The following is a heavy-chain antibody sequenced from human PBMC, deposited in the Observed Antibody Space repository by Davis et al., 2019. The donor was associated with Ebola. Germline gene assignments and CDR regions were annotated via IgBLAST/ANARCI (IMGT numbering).Heavy chain of an antibody. CDR1: GFILSSHA. D-gene: IGHD3-9*01. V-gene: IGHV3-23*01. CDR3: AKGSDPGSFSELTN. J-gene: IGHJ4*02. CDR2: IRGSGETKWGDWT. Sequence: GSLRLSCAGSGFILSSHAISWVRQAPGKGLEWVSGIRGSGETKWGDWTYYGDSVKGRSTISRDNSKNTVYLQMNSLRAEDTAVYYCAKGSDPGSFSELTNWGQGTQVTVSS.